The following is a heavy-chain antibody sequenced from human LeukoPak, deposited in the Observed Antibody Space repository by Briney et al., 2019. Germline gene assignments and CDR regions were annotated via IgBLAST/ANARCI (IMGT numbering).Heavy chain of an antibody. Sequence: ASVKVSCKASGGTFSNYVITWARQAPGQGLEWMGGIIPIFGTASYAQKFQGRVTITADKSTSTAYMELSSLRSEDTAVYYCAGGSWGEVDYWGQGTLVTVSS. CDR3: AGGSWGEVDY. CDR2: IIPIFGTA. V-gene: IGHV1-69*06. J-gene: IGHJ4*02. CDR1: GGTFSNYV. D-gene: IGHD6-13*01.